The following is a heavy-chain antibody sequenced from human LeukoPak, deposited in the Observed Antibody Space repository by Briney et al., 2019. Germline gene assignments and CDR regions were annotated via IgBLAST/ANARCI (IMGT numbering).Heavy chain of an antibody. D-gene: IGHD3-22*01. V-gene: IGHV3-23*01. CDR1: GFTFSSYA. Sequence: PGGSLRLSCAASGFTFSSYAMSWVRQAPGKGLEWVSAFSGSAGSTYYADSVKGRFTISRDNSKNTLYLQMNSLRAEDTAVYYCAKARTYYYDSSGYDYWGQGTLVTVSS. CDR2: FSGSAGST. CDR3: AKARTYYYDSSGYDY. J-gene: IGHJ4*02.